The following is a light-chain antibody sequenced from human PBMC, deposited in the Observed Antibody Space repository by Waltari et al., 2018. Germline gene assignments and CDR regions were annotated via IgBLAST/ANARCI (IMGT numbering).Light chain of an antibody. CDR3: CSYAGRSTWV. CDR1: SSDVGSYKF. V-gene: IGLV2-23*01. Sequence: QSALTQPASVSGSPGQSITISCTGTSSDVGSYKFVSWYQQHPGKAPKLMIYEGTKRPSGVSNRFSGSKSGNTASLTSSGLQAEDEADYYCCSYAGRSTWVFGGGTKLTVL. CDR2: EGT. J-gene: IGLJ3*02.